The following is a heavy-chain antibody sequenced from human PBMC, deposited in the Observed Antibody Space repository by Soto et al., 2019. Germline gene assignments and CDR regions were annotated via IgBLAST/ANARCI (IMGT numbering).Heavy chain of an antibody. CDR3: ARVAWATSGLPFDY. D-gene: IGHD5-12*01. Sequence: QVQLQESGPGLVKPSQALSLTCTVSGGCFSSRDYYWSWIRQPPGKGLEWIGYISYSGTSDYNPSLNSRLTISIDSSKKQVSLKLSFVTAADTAVYYCARVAWATSGLPFDYWGQGTLVTVSS. V-gene: IGHV4-30-4*01. CDR1: GGCFSSRDYY. J-gene: IGHJ4*02. CDR2: ISYSGTS.